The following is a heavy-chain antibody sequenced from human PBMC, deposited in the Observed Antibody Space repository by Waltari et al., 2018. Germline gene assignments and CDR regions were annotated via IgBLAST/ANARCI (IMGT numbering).Heavy chain of an antibody. D-gene: IGHD3-16*01. CDR1: GFTFDDYA. CDR3: ARPYDYIWGSHEIFDY. CDR2: ISWNSGSI. J-gene: IGHJ4*02. Sequence: EVQLVESGGGLVQPGRSLRLSCAASGFTFDDYAMHWVRQAPGKGLEWVSGISWNSGSIGYADSVKGRFTISRDNAKNSLYLQMNSLRAEDTALYYCARPYDYIWGSHEIFDYWGQGTLVTVSS. V-gene: IGHV3-9*01.